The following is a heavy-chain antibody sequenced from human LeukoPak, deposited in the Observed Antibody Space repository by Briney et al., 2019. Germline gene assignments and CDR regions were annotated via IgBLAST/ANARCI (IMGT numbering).Heavy chain of an antibody. Sequence: SQTLSVTCAISGDSVSSINGAWNWIRQSPSRGLEWLERTYYRSKWYNDYAVSMKGRITINPDTSKNQFSLQLNSVTPEDTAVYYCARDVGNSGWYTFDYWGQGTLVTVSS. V-gene: IGHV6-1*01. D-gene: IGHD6-19*01. CDR1: GDSVSSINGA. J-gene: IGHJ4*02. CDR3: ARDVGNSGWYTFDY. CDR2: TYYRSKWYN.